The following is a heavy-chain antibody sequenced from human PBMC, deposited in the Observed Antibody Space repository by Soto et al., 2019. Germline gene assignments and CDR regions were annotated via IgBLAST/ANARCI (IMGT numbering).Heavy chain of an antibody. D-gene: IGHD3-10*01. Sequence: QVQLQESGPGLVKPSQTLSLTCTVSGGSISSGSYFWSWIRQHPGKGLEWIGDINYSGSTYSNPSLKSRGTISVDTSKNQFSLKLSSVTAADTAVYYCARDILLWFGELPPRAHHAFDIWRQGTMVTVSS. V-gene: IGHV4-31*03. CDR3: ARDILLWFGELPPRAHHAFDI. CDR2: INYSGST. CDR1: GGSISSGSYF. J-gene: IGHJ3*02.